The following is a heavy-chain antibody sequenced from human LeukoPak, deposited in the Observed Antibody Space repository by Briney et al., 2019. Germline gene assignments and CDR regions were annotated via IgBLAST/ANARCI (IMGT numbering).Heavy chain of an antibody. CDR3: ARLSQTPDYYTLGGYYYLGY. V-gene: IGHV1-8*01. D-gene: IGHD3-10*01. Sequence: ASVKVSCKASRYTFTSFDINWVREAAGHGLEWMGWMNPNTGRTGYAQKFQGRITMTRDTSINTAYMELTNLRSEDTAIYYCARLSQTPDYYTLGGYYYLGYWGQGTPVTVSS. J-gene: IGHJ4*02. CDR2: MNPNTGRT. CDR1: RYTFTSFD.